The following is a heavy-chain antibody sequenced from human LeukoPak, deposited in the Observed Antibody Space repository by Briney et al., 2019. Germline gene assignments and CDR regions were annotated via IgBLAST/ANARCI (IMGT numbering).Heavy chain of an antibody. D-gene: IGHD3-22*01. CDR1: GFTFSSYW. CDR3: ARDLISYYYDSSGYSGY. CDR2: IKQDGSEK. Sequence: GGSLRLSCAASGFTFSSYWMSWVRQAPGKGLEWVANIKQDGSEKYYVDSVKGRFTISRDNAKNPLYLQMNSLRAEDTAVYYCARDLISYYYDSSGYSGYWGQGTLVTVSS. V-gene: IGHV3-7*01. J-gene: IGHJ4*02.